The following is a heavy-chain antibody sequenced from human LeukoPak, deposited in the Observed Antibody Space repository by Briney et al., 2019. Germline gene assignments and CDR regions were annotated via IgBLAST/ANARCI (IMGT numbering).Heavy chain of an antibody. CDR2: IYYSGST. D-gene: IGHD1-26*01. Sequence: PSETLSLTCTVSGGSISSYYWSWIRQPPGKGLEWIGYIYYSGSTNYNPSLKSRVTISVDTSKNQFSLKLSSVTAADTAVYYCARSPSGSYSPYYYYGMDVWGQGTTVTVSS. CDR3: ARSPSGSYSPYYYYGMDV. CDR1: GGSISSYY. J-gene: IGHJ6*02. V-gene: IGHV4-59*01.